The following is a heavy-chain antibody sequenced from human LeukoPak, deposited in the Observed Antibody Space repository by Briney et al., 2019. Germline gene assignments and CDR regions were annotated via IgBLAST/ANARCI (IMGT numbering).Heavy chain of an antibody. Sequence: SETLSPTCAVYGGSFSGYYWSWIRQPPGKGLEWIGEINHSGSTNYNPSLKSRVTISVDTSKNQFSLKLSSVTAADTAVYYCARGDGSGWNDARSNWFDPWGQGTLVTVSS. V-gene: IGHV4-34*01. J-gene: IGHJ5*02. D-gene: IGHD6-19*01. CDR2: INHSGST. CDR1: GGSFSGYY. CDR3: ARGDGSGWNDARSNWFDP.